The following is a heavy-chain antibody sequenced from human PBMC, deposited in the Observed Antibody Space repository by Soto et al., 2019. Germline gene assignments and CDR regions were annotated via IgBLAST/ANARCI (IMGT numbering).Heavy chain of an antibody. CDR2: INTNTGNP. Sequence: ASVKVSCKASGYTFTSYAMNWVRQAPGQGLEWMGWINTNTGNPTYAQGFTGRFVFSLDTSVSTAYLQICSLKAEDPAVYYCARDVTDIVVVPAAMTNWFDPWGQGTLVTVSS. D-gene: IGHD2-2*01. CDR3: ARDVTDIVVVPAAMTNWFDP. V-gene: IGHV7-4-1*01. J-gene: IGHJ5*02. CDR1: GYTFTSYA.